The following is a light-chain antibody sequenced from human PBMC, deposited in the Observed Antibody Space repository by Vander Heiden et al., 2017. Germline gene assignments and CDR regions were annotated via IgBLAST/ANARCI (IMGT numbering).Light chain of an antibody. CDR1: QSVSSC. J-gene: IGKJ5*01. CDR3: QQRSNWPVT. Sequence: EIALTQSLATLSLSPGERATLSCRASQSVSSCLAWYQQKPGQAPRLLIEDASNRATGIPARFSGSGCGTDFTLTISSLEPEDFAVYYCQQRSNWPVTFGQGTRLEIK. CDR2: DAS. V-gene: IGKV3-11*01.